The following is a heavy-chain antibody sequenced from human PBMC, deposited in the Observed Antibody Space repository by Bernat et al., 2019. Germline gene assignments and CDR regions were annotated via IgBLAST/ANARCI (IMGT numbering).Heavy chain of an antibody. CDR3: ARELNDGDYGAMFR. V-gene: IGHV3-30*01. Sequence: QVQLVESGGGVVKPGRSLRLSCAASGFTFSSYSMHWVRQAPGKGLEWVAVICYDGSNKYYADSVKGRFTISRDKSKNTLYLQMNSLRAEDTAVYYCARELNDGDYGAMFRWGQGTLVTVSS. CDR2: ICYDGSNK. D-gene: IGHD4-17*01. CDR1: GFTFSSYS. J-gene: IGHJ1*01.